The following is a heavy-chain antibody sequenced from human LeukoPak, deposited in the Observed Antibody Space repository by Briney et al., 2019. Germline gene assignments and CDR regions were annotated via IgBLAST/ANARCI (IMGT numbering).Heavy chain of an antibody. CDR3: AKASAEIRYFDWLLWLDY. J-gene: IGHJ4*02. CDR1: GFTFSGYA. CDR2: ISGSGGST. D-gene: IGHD3-9*01. Sequence: PGGSLRLSCAASGFTFSGYAMSWVRQAPGKGLEWVSAISGSGGSTYYADSVKGRFTISRDNSKNTLYLQMNSLRAEDSAVYYWAKASAEIRYFDWLLWLDYWGQGTLVTVSS. V-gene: IGHV3-23*01.